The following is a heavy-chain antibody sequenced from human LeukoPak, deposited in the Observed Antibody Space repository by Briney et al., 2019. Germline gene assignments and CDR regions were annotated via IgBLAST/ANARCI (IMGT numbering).Heavy chain of an antibody. CDR1: GYTFTGYY. J-gene: IGHJ4*02. V-gene: IGHV1-2*02. D-gene: IGHD3-3*01. CDR3: ARARAFPPPIIWSGYRYYFDY. Sequence: ASVNVSCKASGYTFTGYYMHWVRQAPGQGLEWMGWINPNSGGTNYAQKFQGRVTMTRDTSISTDYMELSRLRSDDTAVYYCARARAFPPPIIWSGYRYYFDYWGQGTLVTVSS. CDR2: INPNSGGT.